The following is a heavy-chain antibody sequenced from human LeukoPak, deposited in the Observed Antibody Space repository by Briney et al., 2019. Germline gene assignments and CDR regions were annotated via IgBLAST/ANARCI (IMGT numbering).Heavy chain of an antibody. CDR2: INSNTGNP. D-gene: IGHD6-13*01. CDR3: ARGPRSIAAAGTWRGYYYYMDV. V-gene: IGHV7-4-1*02. CDR1: GYTFTSYA. Sequence: ASVKVSCKASGYTFTSYAMNWVRQAPGQGLEWMGWINSNTGNPTYAQGFTGRFVFSLDTSVSTAYLQTSSLKAEDTAVYYCARGPRSIAAAGTWRGYYYYMDVWGKGTTVTVSS. J-gene: IGHJ6*03.